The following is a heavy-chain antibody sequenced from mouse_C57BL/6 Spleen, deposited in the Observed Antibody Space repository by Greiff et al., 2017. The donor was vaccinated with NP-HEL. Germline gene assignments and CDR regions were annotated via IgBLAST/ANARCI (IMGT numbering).Heavy chain of an antibody. CDR1: GYTFTSYW. V-gene: IGHV1-50*01. Sequence: QVQLQQPGAELVKPGASVKLSCKASGYTFTSYWMQWVNQRPGQGLEWIGEIDPSDSYTNYNQKFKGKATLTVDTSSSTAYMQLSSLTSEDSAVYYRARDYFDYWGQGTTLTVSS. CDR2: IDPSDSYT. J-gene: IGHJ2*01. CDR3: ARDYFDY.